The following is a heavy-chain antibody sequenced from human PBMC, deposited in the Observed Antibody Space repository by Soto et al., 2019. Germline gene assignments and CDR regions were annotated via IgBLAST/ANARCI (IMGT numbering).Heavy chain of an antibody. J-gene: IGHJ4*02. CDR1: GFTFSDYA. D-gene: IGHD6-19*01. CDR2: VSHDGRNT. CDR3: AKGGRQWLVTSDFNY. Sequence: VQLVESGGGVVQPGRSLRLSCAASGFTFSDYAMHWVRQAPGKGLEWVAVVSHDGRNTHYSDFVKDRFTISRDRSKNTVSLEMTSLRAEETAVYYCAKGGRQWLVTSDFNYWGQGALVTVSS. V-gene: IGHV3-30*18.